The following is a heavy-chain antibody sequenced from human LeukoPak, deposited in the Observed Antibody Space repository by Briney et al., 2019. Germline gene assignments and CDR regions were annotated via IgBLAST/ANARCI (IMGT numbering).Heavy chain of an antibody. J-gene: IGHJ4*02. D-gene: IGHD3-22*01. CDR2: IRYDGSNK. CDR3: AKPSEYYYDSSGYGYFDY. Sequence: GGSLRLSCAASGFTFSSYGMRWARRAPGKGLEGVAFIRYDGSNKYYADSVKGRFTISRDNSKNTLYLQMNSLRAEDTAVYYCAKPSEYYYDSSGYGYFDYWGQGTLVTVSS. CDR1: GFTFSSYG. V-gene: IGHV3-30*02.